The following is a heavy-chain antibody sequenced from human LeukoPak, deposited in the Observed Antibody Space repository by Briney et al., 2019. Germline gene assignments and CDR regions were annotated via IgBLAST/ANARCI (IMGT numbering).Heavy chain of an antibody. CDR2: IYPGDSDT. J-gene: IGHJ4*02. V-gene: IGHV5-51*01. CDR1: GYSFTSYW. Sequence: GESLKISCKGSGYSFTSYWIGWVRQMPGKGLEWMGSIYPGDSDTRYSPSFQGQVTISADKSISTAYLQWSSLKASDTAMYYCARLARGYSYGRVFDYWGQGTLVTVSS. CDR3: ARLARGYSYGRVFDY. D-gene: IGHD5-18*01.